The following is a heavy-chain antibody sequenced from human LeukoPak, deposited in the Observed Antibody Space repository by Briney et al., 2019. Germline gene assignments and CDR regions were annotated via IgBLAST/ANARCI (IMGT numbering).Heavy chain of an antibody. CDR1: GFTFSSYS. V-gene: IGHV3-21*01. CDR3: TRDPDMDV. CDR2: ISSGSSFM. Sequence: GESLRLSCAASGFTFSSYSMNWVRQAPGKGLEWVSSISSGSSFMYYADSGKGRFTISRDNAKNSVFLQMNSLRAEDTAVYYCTRDPDMDVWGKGTMATVSS. J-gene: IGHJ6*03.